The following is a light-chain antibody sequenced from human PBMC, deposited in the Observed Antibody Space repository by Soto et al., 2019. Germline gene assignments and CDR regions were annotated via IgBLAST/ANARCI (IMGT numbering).Light chain of an antibody. CDR2: DAS. CDR1: QSVSSN. V-gene: IGKV3D-15*01. CDR3: QQYNNWPRT. Sequence: VMTQSPATLSVSPGERAPLSCRASQSVSSNLAWYQQKPGQAPRLLIYDASHRATGVPARFSGSGSGTDFTLTISGLEPEDFAVYYCQQYNNWPRTFGQGTKVDIK. J-gene: IGKJ1*01.